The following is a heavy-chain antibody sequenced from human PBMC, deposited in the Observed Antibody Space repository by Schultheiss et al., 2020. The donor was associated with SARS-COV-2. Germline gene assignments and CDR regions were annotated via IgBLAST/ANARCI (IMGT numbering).Heavy chain of an antibody. Sequence: GGSLRLSCAASGFTFSSYEMNWVRQAPGKGLEWVSYISSSGSTIYYADSVKGRFTISRDNAKNSLYLQMNSLRDEDTAVYYCARPSDWSGYYYYYGMDVWGQGTTVTVSS. J-gene: IGHJ6*02. CDR2: ISSSGSTI. CDR1: GFTFSSYE. V-gene: IGHV3-48*03. CDR3: ARPSDWSGYYYYYGMDV. D-gene: IGHD3-3*01.